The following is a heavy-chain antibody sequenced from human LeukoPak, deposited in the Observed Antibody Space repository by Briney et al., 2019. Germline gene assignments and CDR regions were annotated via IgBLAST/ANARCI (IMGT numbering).Heavy chain of an antibody. CDR3: ARVDSSNWYEYRGYFDY. Sequence: PSETLSLTCTVSGGSISSYYWSWIRQPPGKGLEWIGYIYYSGSTNYNPSLKSRVTISVDTSKNQFSLKLSSVTAADTAVYYCARVDSSNWYEYRGYFDYWGQGTLVTVSS. CDR1: GGSISSYY. V-gene: IGHV4-59*01. CDR2: IYYSGST. D-gene: IGHD6-13*01. J-gene: IGHJ4*02.